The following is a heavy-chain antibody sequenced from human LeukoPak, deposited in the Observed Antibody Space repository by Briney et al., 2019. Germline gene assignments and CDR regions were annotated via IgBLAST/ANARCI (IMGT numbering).Heavy chain of an antibody. V-gene: IGHV4-34*01. CDR3: ARGGYYYGSGSYLYTNWFDP. D-gene: IGHD3-10*01. J-gene: IGHJ5*02. Sequence: SETLSLTXAVYGGSSSGYYWSWIRQPPGKGLEWIGEINHSGSTNYNPPLKSRVTISVDTSKNQFSLKLSSVTAADTAVYYCARGGYYYGSGSYLYTNWFDPWGQGTLVTVSS. CDR1: GGSSSGYY. CDR2: INHSGST.